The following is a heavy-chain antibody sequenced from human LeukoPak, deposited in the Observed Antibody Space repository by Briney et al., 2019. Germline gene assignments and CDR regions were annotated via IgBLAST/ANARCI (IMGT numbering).Heavy chain of an antibody. V-gene: IGHV4-59*12. CDR1: GGSISSYY. J-gene: IGHJ5*02. CDR2: IYYSGST. D-gene: IGHD1-26*01. CDR3: ARDLGSGSYSGRNWFDP. Sequence: SETLSLTCTVSGGSISSYYWGWIRQPPGKGLEWIGYIYYSGSTNYNPSLKSRVTISVDTSKNQFSLKLSSVTAADTAVYYCARDLGSGSYSGRNWFDPWGQGTLVTVSS.